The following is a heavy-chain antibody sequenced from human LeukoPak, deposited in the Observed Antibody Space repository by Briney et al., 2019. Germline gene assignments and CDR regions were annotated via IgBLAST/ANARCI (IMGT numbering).Heavy chain of an antibody. CDR3: ATYRQVLVPLES. V-gene: IGHV3-23*01. CDR1: GFTFSTFA. CDR2: IFPSGGEI. D-gene: IGHD2-8*02. J-gene: IGHJ4*02. Sequence: HTGGSLRLSCAASGFTFSTFAMIWVRQPPGKGLEWVSSIFPSGGEIHYADSVRGRFTISRDNSKSTLSLQMNSLRAEDTAIYYCATYRQVLVPLESWGQGTLV.